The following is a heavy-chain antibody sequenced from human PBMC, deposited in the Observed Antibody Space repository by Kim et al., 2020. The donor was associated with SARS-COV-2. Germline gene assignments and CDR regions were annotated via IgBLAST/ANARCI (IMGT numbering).Heavy chain of an antibody. Sequence: SETLSLTCTVSGGSISSSSYYWGWIRQPPGKGLEWIGSIYYSGSTYYNPSLKSRVTISVDTSKNQFSLKLSSVTAADTAVYYCARQPPYYDSPEPFDYWGQGTLVTVSS. CDR2: IYYSGST. J-gene: IGHJ4*02. CDR3: ARQPPYYDSPEPFDY. CDR1: GGSISSSSYY. D-gene: IGHD3-22*01. V-gene: IGHV4-39*01.